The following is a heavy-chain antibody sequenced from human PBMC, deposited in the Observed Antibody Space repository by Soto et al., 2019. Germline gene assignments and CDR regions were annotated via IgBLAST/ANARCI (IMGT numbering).Heavy chain of an antibody. Sequence: QVQLVQSGAEVKKPGSSVKVSCKASGGTFSSYAISWVRQAPGQGLEWMGGIIPIFGTANYAQKFQGRVTITGTESPTTAKVGRGGRGSEDTAGYHGAGEKRGGDGSYFDYFDYWGQGTLVTVSS. V-gene: IGHV1-69*01. D-gene: IGHD1-26*01. CDR3: AGEKRGGDGSYFDYFDY. CDR2: IIPIFGTA. CDR1: GGTFSSYA. J-gene: IGHJ4*02.